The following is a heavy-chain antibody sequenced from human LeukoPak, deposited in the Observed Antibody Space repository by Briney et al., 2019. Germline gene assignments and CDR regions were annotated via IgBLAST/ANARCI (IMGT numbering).Heavy chain of an antibody. CDR1: GGSIINSIYH. CDR2: IHHTGPT. CDR3: ARHADDPGY. D-gene: IGHD3-16*01. Sequence: SETLSLTCAVSGGSIINSIYHWGWIRQPPGEGLEWIGSIHHTGPTYYNPSLKSRLTISVDTSNNQFSLKLRSVTAADTAVYYCARHADDPGYWGQGTLVTVSS. J-gene: IGHJ4*02. V-gene: IGHV4-39*01.